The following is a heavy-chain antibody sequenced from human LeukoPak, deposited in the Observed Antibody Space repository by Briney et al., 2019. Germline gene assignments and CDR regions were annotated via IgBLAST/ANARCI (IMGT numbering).Heavy chain of an antibody. CDR2: INPNSDGT. J-gene: IGHJ3*02. V-gene: IGHV1-2*02. CDR3: ARQVPNARRPYAFDI. D-gene: IGHD1-1*01. Sequence: ASVKVSCKASGYTFTGYYMHWVRQAPGQGLEWMGWINPNSDGTNYAQKFQGRVTMTRDTSISTAYMELSRLRSDDTAVYYCARQVPNARRPYAFDIWGQGTMVTVSS. CDR1: GYTFTGYY.